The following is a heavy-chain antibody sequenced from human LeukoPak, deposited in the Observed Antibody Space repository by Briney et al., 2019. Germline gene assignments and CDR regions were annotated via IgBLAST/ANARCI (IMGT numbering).Heavy chain of an antibody. CDR1: GFTFSSYA. V-gene: IGHV3-23*01. Sequence: GGSLRLSCAAAGFTFSSYAMSWVRQAPGKGLECVSAISSSGGSTYYADSVKGRFTISRDNSKNTLYLQMSSLRAEDTAVYYCAKTDVDYDILTVSYFDYWGQGTLVTVSS. J-gene: IGHJ4*02. CDR2: ISSSGGST. D-gene: IGHD3-9*01. CDR3: AKTDVDYDILTVSYFDY.